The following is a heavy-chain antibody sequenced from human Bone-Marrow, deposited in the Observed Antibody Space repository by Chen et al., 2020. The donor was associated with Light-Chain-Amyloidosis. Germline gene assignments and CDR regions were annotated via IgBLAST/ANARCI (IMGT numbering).Heavy chain of an antibody. J-gene: IGHJ3*02. D-gene: IGHD3-9*01. CDR2: SSGSGGSR. V-gene: IGHV3-23*04. CDR1: GFAFSSYA. CDR3: AKDISYDDILPGYPADAFDI. Sequence: EVQLVESGGGLLQRGGSLRLSCAASGFAFSSYAMSWVRQAPGKGLEWVSTSSGSGGSRYYVDSVEGRLTISRDNSKNALFLQMNSLRAEDTAVYYCAKDISYDDILPGYPADAFDIWGQGTMVTVSS.